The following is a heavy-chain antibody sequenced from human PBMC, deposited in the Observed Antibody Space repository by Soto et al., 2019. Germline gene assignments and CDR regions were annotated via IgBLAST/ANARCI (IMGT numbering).Heavy chain of an antibody. CDR2: ITGSGDVS. J-gene: IGHJ4*02. CDR3: AKAQEASGNVNSYLDY. Sequence: GGSLRLSCTPSGFTFSNYAMSWVRQAPGKGLEGVSVITGSGDVSYVADRFKGRFTVSRVNSKNTLSLEMSSLRADDTAVYFCAKAQEASGNVNSYLDYWGQGIRVTVSS. CDR1: GFTFSNYA. D-gene: IGHD2-15*01. V-gene: IGHV3-23*01.